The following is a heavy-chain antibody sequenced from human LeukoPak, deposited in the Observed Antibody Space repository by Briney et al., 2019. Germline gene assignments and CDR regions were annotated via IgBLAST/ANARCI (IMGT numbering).Heavy chain of an antibody. CDR3: ARVRPPFYFDY. CDR2: IYYSGST. D-gene: IGHD3-16*01. Sequence: SETLSLTCTVSGGSISSHYWSWIRQPPGKGLEWIGYIYYSGSTNYNPSLKGRVTISVDTSKNQFSLKLSSVTAADTAVYYCARVRPPFYFDYWGQGTLVTVSS. V-gene: IGHV4-59*11. J-gene: IGHJ4*02. CDR1: GGSISSHY.